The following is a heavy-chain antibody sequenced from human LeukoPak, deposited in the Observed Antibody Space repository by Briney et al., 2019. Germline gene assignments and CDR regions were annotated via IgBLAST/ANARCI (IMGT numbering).Heavy chain of an antibody. Sequence: GGSLRLSCAASGFTFSSYSMNWVRQAPGKGLEWVSAIDPSSTYIYYADSVKGRFTISRDNAENSLYLQMNSLRVEDMAVYYCARAPTVLVGYCSSSSCQADYWGQGTLVTVSS. CDR2: IDPSSTYI. D-gene: IGHD2-2*01. CDR3: ARAPTVLVGYCSSSSCQADY. V-gene: IGHV3-21*01. J-gene: IGHJ4*02. CDR1: GFTFSSYS.